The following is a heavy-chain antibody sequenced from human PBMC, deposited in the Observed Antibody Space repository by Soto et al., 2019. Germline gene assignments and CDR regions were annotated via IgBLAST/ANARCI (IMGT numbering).Heavy chain of an antibody. D-gene: IGHD3-22*01. Sequence: EVQLVESGGGLVKPGGSLRLSCAASGFTFSSYSMNWVRQAPGKGLEWVSSISSSSSYIYYADSVKGRFTISRDNAKASLYLQMNILRAEDTAVYYCARDIDYYDSSVYYRDYWGQGTLVTVSS. V-gene: IGHV3-21*01. CDR1: GFTFSSYS. CDR3: ARDIDYYDSSVYYRDY. J-gene: IGHJ4*02. CDR2: ISSSSSYI.